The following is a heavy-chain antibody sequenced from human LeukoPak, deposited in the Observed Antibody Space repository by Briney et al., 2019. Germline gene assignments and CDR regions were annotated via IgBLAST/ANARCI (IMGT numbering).Heavy chain of an antibody. CDR2: ISAYNGYK. CDR1: GGTFSNYG. Sequence: ASVKVSCKASGGTFSNYGITWVRQAPGQGLEWMGWISAYNGYKDYAQKFQGRVTMITDTSTSTAYMELGSLRSDDTAVYYCARDLRQQLNPYYFDFWGQGTLVTVSS. J-gene: IGHJ4*02. D-gene: IGHD6-13*01. V-gene: IGHV1-18*01. CDR3: ARDLRQQLNPYYFDF.